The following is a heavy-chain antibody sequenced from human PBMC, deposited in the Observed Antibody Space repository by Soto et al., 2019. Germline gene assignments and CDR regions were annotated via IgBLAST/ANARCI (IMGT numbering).Heavy chain of an antibody. Sequence: ERQLVESGGGLVQSGGSLKLSCAASGFTLSGSDIHWVRQASGKGLEWVGRIRTKSNNFATSYAEAVRGRFTISRDDSENTASLQMSSLKTEDTAIYYCSRHQEGRSMVFYGMDVWGQGTTVTVSS. CDR2: IRTKSNNFAT. D-gene: IGHD3-10*01. J-gene: IGHJ6*02. CDR3: SRHQEGRSMVFYGMDV. V-gene: IGHV3-73*02. CDR1: GFTLSGSD.